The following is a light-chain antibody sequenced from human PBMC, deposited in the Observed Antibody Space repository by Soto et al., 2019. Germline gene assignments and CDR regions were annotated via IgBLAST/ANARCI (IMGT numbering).Light chain of an antibody. CDR2: GAS. Sequence: EIVMTQSPATLSVSPGEKATLSCRASQSVSSNLAWYQQKPCQAPRLLIYGASTRATGIPPRFSGGGSGTEFTVTISSLQSEDFAIYYGQQYEIWPTYTFGQGTKVDIK. CDR1: QSVSSN. V-gene: IGKV3-15*01. J-gene: IGKJ2*01. CDR3: QQYEIWPTYT.